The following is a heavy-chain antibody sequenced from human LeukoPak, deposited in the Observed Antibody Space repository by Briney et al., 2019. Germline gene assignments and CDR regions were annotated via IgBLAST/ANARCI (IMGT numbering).Heavy chain of an antibody. CDR1: GYTFTSYG. CDR2: ISAYNGNT. J-gene: IGHJ4*02. V-gene: IGHV1-18*01. D-gene: IGHD3-3*01. Sequence: AASVTVSCTASGYTFTSYGISWVRQAPGQGLEWMGWISAYNGNTNYAQKLQGRVTMTTDTSTSTAYMELRSLRSDDTAVYYCARPRYYDFWSGYPLYFDYWGQGTLVTVSS. CDR3: ARPRYYDFWSGYPLYFDY.